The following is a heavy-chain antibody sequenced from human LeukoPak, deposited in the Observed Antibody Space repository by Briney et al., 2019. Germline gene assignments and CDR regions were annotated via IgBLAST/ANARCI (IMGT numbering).Heavy chain of an antibody. D-gene: IGHD3-9*01. Sequence: ASVKVSCKASGGTFSSYGISWVRQAPGQGLEWMGWISAYNGNTNYAQKLQGRVTMTTDTSTSTAYMELRSLRSDDTAVYYCARAVLTGYQPDYWGQGTLVTVSS. CDR1: GGTFSSYG. V-gene: IGHV1-18*01. CDR3: ARAVLTGYQPDY. J-gene: IGHJ4*02. CDR2: ISAYNGNT.